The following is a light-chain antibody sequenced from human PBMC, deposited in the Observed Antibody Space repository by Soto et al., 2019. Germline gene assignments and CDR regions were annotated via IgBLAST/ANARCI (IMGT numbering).Light chain of an antibody. J-gene: IGKJ1*01. CDR1: QSISSY. CDR2: AAS. CDR3: QQSYSTLLRT. Sequence: DIPITQYSSSLSASVGDRVTIPCRASQSISSYLNWYQQKPGKAPKLLIFAASSLQSGVPSRFSGSGSGTDFTLTISGLQPEDFATYYCQQSYSTLLRTSGQGTNVDIK. V-gene: IGKV1-39*01.